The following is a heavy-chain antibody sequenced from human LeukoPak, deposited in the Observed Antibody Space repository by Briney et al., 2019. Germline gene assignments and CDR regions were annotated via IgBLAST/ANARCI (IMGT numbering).Heavy chain of an antibody. CDR3: ASGYYYDSSGYYNLDI. Sequence: SQTLSLTCTVSGGSISSGSYYCSWIRQPAGKGLEWIGRIYTSGSTNYNPSLKSRVTISVDTSKNQFSLKLSSVTAADTAVYYCASGYYYDSSGYYNLDIWGQGTMVTVSS. CDR2: IYTSGST. J-gene: IGHJ3*02. CDR1: GGSISSGSYY. D-gene: IGHD3-22*01. V-gene: IGHV4-61*02.